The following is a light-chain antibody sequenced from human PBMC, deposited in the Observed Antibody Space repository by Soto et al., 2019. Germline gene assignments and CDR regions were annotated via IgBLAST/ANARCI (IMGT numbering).Light chain of an antibody. CDR1: SSDVGAYNF. CDR2: DVS. V-gene: IGLV2-11*01. Sequence: QSALTQPRSVSGSPGQSVTISCTGTSSDVGAYNFVSWYQHNPGKAPKLMIFDVSARLSGVPDRFSGSKSANTASLTISGLQTQDEADYYCCSYAGTYIPLFGGGTKLTVL. CDR3: CSYAGTYIPL. J-gene: IGLJ2*01.